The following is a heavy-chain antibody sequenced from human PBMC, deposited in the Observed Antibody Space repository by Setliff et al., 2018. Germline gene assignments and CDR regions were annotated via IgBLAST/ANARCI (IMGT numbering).Heavy chain of an antibody. CDR3: ARGDVYSGSYYHFDY. CDR1: GDTSTTYA. Sequence: ASVKVSCKASGDTSTTYAIHWVRQAPGQGLEWMGWINAGNGNIRYSQNFQGRVTITRDTSASTAYMELSSPTSEDTAIYYCARGDVYSGSYYHFDYWGQGTLVTVS. J-gene: IGHJ4*02. CDR2: INAGNGNI. D-gene: IGHD1-26*01. V-gene: IGHV1-3*01.